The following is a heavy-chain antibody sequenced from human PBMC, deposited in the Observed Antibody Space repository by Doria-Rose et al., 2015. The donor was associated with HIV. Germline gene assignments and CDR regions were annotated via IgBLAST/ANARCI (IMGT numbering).Heavy chain of an antibody. D-gene: IGHD6-13*01. CDR2: IFSDDER. CDR3: ARIKSSRWYHKYYFDF. V-gene: IGHV2-26*01. J-gene: IGHJ4*02. CDR1: GVSLSSPGMG. Sequence: QVTLKESGPVLVKPTETLTLTCTVSGVSLSSPGMGVSWIRQPPGKALKWLANIFSDDERSYKTSLKSRLTISRSTSKSQVVLTMTDMDPVDTATYYCARIKSSRWYHKYYFDFWGQGTLVIVSA.